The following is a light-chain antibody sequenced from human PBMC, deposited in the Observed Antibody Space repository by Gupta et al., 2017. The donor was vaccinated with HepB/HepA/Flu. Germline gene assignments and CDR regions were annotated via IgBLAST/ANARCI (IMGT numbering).Light chain of an antibody. J-gene: IGKJ1*01. CDR1: QSVLYSSDNKNY. CDR2: WAS. V-gene: IGKV4-1*01. CDR3: QQYYSLPGT. Sequence: DIVMTQSPDSLAVSLGERATINCKSSQSVLYSSDNKNYLAWYQQKPRQPPKLLIYWASTRESGVPDRFSGSGSGTDFTLTISSLQAEDVAVYYCQQYYSLPGTFGQGTKVEI.